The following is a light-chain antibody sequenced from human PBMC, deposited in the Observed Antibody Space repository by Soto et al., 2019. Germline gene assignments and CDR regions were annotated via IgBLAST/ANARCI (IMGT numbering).Light chain of an antibody. V-gene: IGKV1-5*03. Sequence: DIKMNQSPSTLSASVGDRVTITCRASQSISSWLAWYQQKPGKAPKLLIYKASTLKSGVPSRFSGSGSGTEFTLTISSLQPDDFATYYCQHYNSYSEAFGQGTMVDI. J-gene: IGKJ1*01. CDR2: KAS. CDR1: QSISSW. CDR3: QHYNSYSEA.